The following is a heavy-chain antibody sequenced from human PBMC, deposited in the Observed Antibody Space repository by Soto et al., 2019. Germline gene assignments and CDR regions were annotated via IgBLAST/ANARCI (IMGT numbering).Heavy chain of an antibody. CDR2: IYYSGST. CDR1: GGSISSSSYY. Sequence: PSETLSLTCTVSGGSISSSSYYWGWIRQPPGQGLEWIGSIYYSGSTYYNPSLKSRVTISVDTSKNQLSLKLSSVTAADTAVYYCAFQGSYSITYYYYGMDVWGQGTTVTVSS. J-gene: IGHJ6*02. V-gene: IGHV4-39*01. D-gene: IGHD3-10*01. CDR3: AFQGSYSITYYYYGMDV.